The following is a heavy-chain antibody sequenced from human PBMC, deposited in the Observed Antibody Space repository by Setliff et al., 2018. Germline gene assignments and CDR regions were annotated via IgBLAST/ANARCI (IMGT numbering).Heavy chain of an antibody. CDR3: AKPQLELRWGFES. Sequence: GGSLRLSCAASGFTLSPFAMSWVRQAPGKGLEWVSTIYRGDRDTFYTDSVKGRFTIFRDSSKNTLYLQMTSLRAEDTAVYYCAKPQLELRWGFESWGQGTLVPSPQ. V-gene: IGHV3-23*03. CDR2: IYRGDRDT. D-gene: IGHD1-7*01. J-gene: IGHJ4*02. CDR1: GFTLSPFA.